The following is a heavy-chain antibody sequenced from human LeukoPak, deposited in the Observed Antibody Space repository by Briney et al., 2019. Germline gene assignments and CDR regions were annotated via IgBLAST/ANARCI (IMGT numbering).Heavy chain of an antibody. Sequence: SVKVSCKASGGTFSSYAISWVRQAPGQGLEWMGGIIPIFGTANYAQKFQGRVTITADESTSTASMELRSLRSEDTAVYYCARGGAAADYSDYWGQGTLVTVSP. CDR1: GGTFSSYA. CDR3: ARGGAAADYSDY. V-gene: IGHV1-69*01. J-gene: IGHJ4*02. D-gene: IGHD6-13*01. CDR2: IIPIFGTA.